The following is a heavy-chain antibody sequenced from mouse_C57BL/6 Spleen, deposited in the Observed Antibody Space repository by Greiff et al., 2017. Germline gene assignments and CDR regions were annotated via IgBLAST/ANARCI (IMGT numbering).Heavy chain of an antibody. CDR2: INPNNGGT. Sequence: VQLQQSGPELVKPGASVKISCKASGYTFTDYYMHWVKQSHGKSLEWIGDINPNNGGTSYNQKFKGKATLTVDKSSSTAYMELRSLTSEDSAVYYCARGGAYYTPWFAYWGQGTLVTVSA. D-gene: IGHD2-12*01. J-gene: IGHJ3*01. CDR1: GYTFTDYY. CDR3: ARGGAYYTPWFAY. V-gene: IGHV1-26*01.